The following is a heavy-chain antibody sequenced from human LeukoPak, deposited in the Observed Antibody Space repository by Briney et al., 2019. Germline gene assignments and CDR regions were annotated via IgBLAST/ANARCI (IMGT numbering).Heavy chain of an antibody. CDR2: VYSGGST. D-gene: IGHD3-22*01. CDR3: ARGRFDSSGYYIYDAFDI. J-gene: IGHJ3*02. CDR1: GFTVSSIY. V-gene: IGHV3-53*01. Sequence: GGSLRLSCAASGFTVSSIYMSWVRQAPGKGLEWVSVVYSGGSTYYADSVKGRFTISRDNSHNTLYLQMNSLRADDTAVYYCARGRFDSSGYYIYDAFDIWGQGTVVTVSS.